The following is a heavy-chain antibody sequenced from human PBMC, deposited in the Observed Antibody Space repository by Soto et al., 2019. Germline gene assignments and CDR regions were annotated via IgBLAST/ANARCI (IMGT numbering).Heavy chain of an antibody. J-gene: IGHJ3*02. CDR3: AKIWSGFAFDI. V-gene: IGHV3-11*01. CDR1: GFTFSDYY. D-gene: IGHD3-3*01. Sequence: GGSLRLSCAASGFTFSDYYMSWIRQAPGKGLEWVSYISSRGSTIYYADSVKGRFTISRDNAKNSLYLQMNSLRVEDTAAYYCAKIWSGFAFDIWGQGTMVTVSS. CDR2: ISSRGSTI.